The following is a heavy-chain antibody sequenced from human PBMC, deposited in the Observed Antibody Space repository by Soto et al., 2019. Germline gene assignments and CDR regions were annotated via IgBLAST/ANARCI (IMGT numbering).Heavy chain of an antibody. CDR3: ARSRYDFWSGYDAFDI. D-gene: IGHD3-3*01. Sequence: ASVKVSCKASGYTFTSYGISWVRQAPGQGLEWMGWISAYNGNTNYAQKLQGRVTMTTDTSTSTAYMELRSLRSDDTAVYYCARSRYDFWSGYDAFDIWGQGTMVTVSS. CDR1: GYTFTSYG. V-gene: IGHV1-18*01. CDR2: ISAYNGNT. J-gene: IGHJ3*02.